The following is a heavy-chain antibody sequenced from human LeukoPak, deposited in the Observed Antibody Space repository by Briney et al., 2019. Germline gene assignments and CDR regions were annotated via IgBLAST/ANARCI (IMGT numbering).Heavy chain of an antibody. D-gene: IGHD5-18*01. V-gene: IGHV1-8*01. Sequence: GASVKVSCKASGYTFTSYDINWVRQATGQGLEWMGWMNPNSGNTGYAQKFQGRVTMTRNTSISTAYMELSSLRSEDTAVYYCAGPDTATGRGSSWVGMDVWGQGTTVTVSS. J-gene: IGHJ6*02. CDR2: MNPNSGNT. CDR1: GYTFTSYD. CDR3: AGPDTATGRGSSWVGMDV.